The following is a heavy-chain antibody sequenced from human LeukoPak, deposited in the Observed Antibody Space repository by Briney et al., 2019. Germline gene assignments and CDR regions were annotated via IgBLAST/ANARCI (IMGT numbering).Heavy chain of an antibody. V-gene: IGHV3-11*04. CDR1: GFPFSDYY. CDR3: ARALGYCSGGSCYSFDY. Sequence: PGGSLRLSCAASGFPFSDYYMSWIPRAPGRGLEWVSYISSSGTTIYYADSVKGRFTISRDNAKNSLYLQMNSLRAEDTAVYYCARALGYCSGGSCYSFDYWGQGTLVTVSS. D-gene: IGHD2-15*01. J-gene: IGHJ4*02. CDR2: ISSSGTTI.